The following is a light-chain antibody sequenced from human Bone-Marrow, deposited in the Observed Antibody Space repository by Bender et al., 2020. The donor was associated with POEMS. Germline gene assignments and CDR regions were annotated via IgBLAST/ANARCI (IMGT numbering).Light chain of an antibody. CDR3: ETWDDSLNGWV. CDR2: NNS. CDR1: SSKFGSYP. J-gene: IGLJ3*02. Sequence: QSVLTQPPSASGTPGQRVTISCSGSSSKFGSYPVNWYQQLPGAAPKLVIFNNSQRPSGVPDRFSGSNSGTSASLAISGLLSDDEADFYCETWDDSLNGWVFGGGTKLTFL. V-gene: IGLV1-44*01.